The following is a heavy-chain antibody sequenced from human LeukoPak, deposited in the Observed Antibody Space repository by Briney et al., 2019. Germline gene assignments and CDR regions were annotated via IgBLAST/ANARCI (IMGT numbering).Heavy chain of an antibody. CDR3: VRDSGGSFDS. J-gene: IGHJ4*02. CDR1: GFTFGTYD. V-gene: IGHV3-23*01. Sequence: PGGSLRLSCAASGFTFGTYDMSWVRQPPGKGLEWVSTLACLDSSCTEYYSDSVKGRFSTSRDKSRSTLSLQLNSLRVEDTAMYYCVRDSGGSFDSWGQGTLVTVSS. D-gene: IGHD3-10*01. CDR2: CLDSSCTE.